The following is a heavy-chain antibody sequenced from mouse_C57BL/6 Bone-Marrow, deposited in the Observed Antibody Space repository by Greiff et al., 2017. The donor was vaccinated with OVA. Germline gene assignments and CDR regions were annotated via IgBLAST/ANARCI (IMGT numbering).Heavy chain of an antibody. CDR3: AREGVDGDWYFDV. CDR1: GYTFTSYW. Sequence: QVQLQQPGAELVRPGSSVKLSCKASGYTFTSYWMHWVKQRPIQGLEWIGNIDPSDSETHYNQKFKDKATLTVDKSSSTAYMQLSSLTSEDSAVYYCAREGVDGDWYFDVWGTGTTVTVSS. J-gene: IGHJ1*03. V-gene: IGHV1-52*01. CDR2: IDPSDSET.